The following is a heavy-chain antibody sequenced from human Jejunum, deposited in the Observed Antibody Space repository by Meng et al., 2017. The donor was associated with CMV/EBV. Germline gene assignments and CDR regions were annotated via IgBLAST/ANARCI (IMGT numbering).Heavy chain of an antibody. D-gene: IGHD3-22*01. J-gene: IGHJ4*02. CDR3: ATFMTVDI. CDR2: IKSDGTTT. Sequence: EVQLEECGGGLVQPGGSLRLSCVASGVAFSNYWMHWVRQAPGKGLVWVSRIKSDGTTTGYANFVNGRFTISRDNAKNTLYLEMNSLRDEDTAVYYCATFMTVDIWGQGNLVTV. CDR1: GVAFSNYW. V-gene: IGHV3-74*01.